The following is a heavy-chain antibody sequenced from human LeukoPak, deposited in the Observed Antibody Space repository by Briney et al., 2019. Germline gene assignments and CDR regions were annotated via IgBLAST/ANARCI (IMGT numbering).Heavy chain of an antibody. J-gene: IGHJ4*02. CDR3: ARRRECDY. V-gene: IGHV1-46*01. CDR1: GYTFTSYY. CDR2: INPSGGST. Sequence: ASVKVSCKASGYTFTSYYMHWVRQSPGQGLEWMGIINPSGGSTSYAQKFQGRVTMARDMYTSTVYMELSSLRSEDTAVYYCARRRECDYWGQGTLVTVSS. D-gene: IGHD3-3*01.